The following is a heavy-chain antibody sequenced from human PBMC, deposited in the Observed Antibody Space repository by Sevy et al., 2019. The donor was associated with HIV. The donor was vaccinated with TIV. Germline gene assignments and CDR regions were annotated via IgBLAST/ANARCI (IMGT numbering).Heavy chain of an antibody. J-gene: IGHJ6*02. D-gene: IGHD6-13*01. Sequence: GGALRLSCAASGFTFSSYAMSWVRQAPGKGLEWVSAISGSGGSTYYADSVKGRFTISSDNSKNTLYLQMNSLRAEDTAVYYCAKGSSSSWATYYYYYYGMDVWGQGTTLADSS. CDR2: ISGSGGST. V-gene: IGHV3-23*01. CDR3: AKGSSSSWATYYYYYYGMDV. CDR1: GFTFSSYA.